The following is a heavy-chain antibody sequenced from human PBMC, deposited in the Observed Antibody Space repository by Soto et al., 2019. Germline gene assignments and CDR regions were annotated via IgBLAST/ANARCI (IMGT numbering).Heavy chain of an antibody. CDR1: GFALSTRGVG. CDR3: AHRIIPDNYGWGSYFEY. D-gene: IGHD3-10*01. CDR2: IFWDGDQ. J-gene: IGHJ4*02. V-gene: IGHV2-5*02. Sequence: QITLKESGPTLVKPTQTLTVTCTFSGFALSTRGVGVGWVRQPPGKALEWLALIFWDGDQRFSPSLNGRAAITSDDYKNQVGLTLTNVDLVDTATYYSAHRIIPDNYGWGSYFEYWGEGSRVTVSS.